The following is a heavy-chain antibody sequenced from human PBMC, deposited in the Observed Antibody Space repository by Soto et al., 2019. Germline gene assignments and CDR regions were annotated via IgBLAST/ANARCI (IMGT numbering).Heavy chain of an antibody. V-gene: IGHV4-59*01. D-gene: IGHD1-26*01. CDR3: AREASATGAFDI. CDR2: IYYSGST. CDR1: GGSISSYY. Sequence: QVQLQESGPGLVKPSETLSLTCTVSGGSISSYYWSWIRQPPGKGLEWIGYIYYSGSTNYNPSLKSRGTITVDTAKNQFSLKLSSVTAADTAVYYCAREASATGAFDIWGQGTMVTVSS. J-gene: IGHJ3*02.